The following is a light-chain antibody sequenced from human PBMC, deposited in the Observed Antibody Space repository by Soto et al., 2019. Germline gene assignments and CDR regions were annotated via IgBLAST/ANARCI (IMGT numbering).Light chain of an antibody. CDR2: VAS. V-gene: IGKV3-15*01. J-gene: IGKJ2*01. CDR3: QQFNNWPHT. CDR1: QSVNQK. Sequence: EIVLTQSPATLSVSPGERATLSSRASQSVNQKLGWYQQKPGQAPRLLIYVASYRATGIPARFSGSGSGTEYTLTISNLQAEDFAVYYCQQFNNWPHTFGQGTKVDIK.